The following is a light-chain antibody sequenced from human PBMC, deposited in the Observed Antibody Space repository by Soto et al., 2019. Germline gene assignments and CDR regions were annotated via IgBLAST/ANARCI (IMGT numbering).Light chain of an antibody. CDR3: QQYGDSPYT. Sequence: EFVVTPSPGPLSLSLGERATLSCRTSQSVRSRYLAWYQQKPGQAPTLLIYDASSRPGGIPDMFIGSGSGTDFTLTISRLEPEDFAVYYCQQYGDSPYTFGQGTKVDIK. V-gene: IGKV3-20*01. CDR2: DAS. J-gene: IGKJ2*01. CDR1: QSVRSRY.